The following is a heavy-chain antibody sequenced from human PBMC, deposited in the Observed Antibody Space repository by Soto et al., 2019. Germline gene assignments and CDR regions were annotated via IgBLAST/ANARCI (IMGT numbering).Heavy chain of an antibody. V-gene: IGHV1-18*01. J-gene: IGHJ4*02. CDR3: ARDRLNPGYFEY. D-gene: IGHD6-6*01. Sequence: ASVKVSCKASGYTFISYGLCWVRQAPGQGLEWMGWISTYNGNTNYAQKLQGRVTMTTDTSTNTAYMELRNLRSDDTAVYYCARDRLNPGYFEYWGQGTLVTVSS. CDR2: ISTYNGNT. CDR1: GYTFISYG.